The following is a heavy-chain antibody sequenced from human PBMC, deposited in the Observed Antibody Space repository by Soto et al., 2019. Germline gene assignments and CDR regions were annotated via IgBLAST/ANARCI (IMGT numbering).Heavy chain of an antibody. V-gene: IGHV4-59*08. CDR1: GGSISSYY. D-gene: IGHD2-2*01. CDR2: IYYSGST. J-gene: IGHJ6*03. Sequence: SETLSLTCTVSGGSISSYYWSWIRQPPGKGLEWIGYIYYSGSTNYNPSLKSRVTISVDTSKNQFSLKLSSVTAADTAVYYCARHTATAYCSSTSCYGGYYYYYMDVWGKGTTVTVSS. CDR3: ARHTATAYCSSTSCYGGYYYYYMDV.